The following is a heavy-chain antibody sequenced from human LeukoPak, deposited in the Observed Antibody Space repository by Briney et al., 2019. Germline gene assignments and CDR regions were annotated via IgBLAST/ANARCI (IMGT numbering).Heavy chain of an antibody. V-gene: IGHV3-20*04. Sequence: GGSLRLSCPPDGFTFDDNGMSWVRQAPGKGLEWVSGINWKGGSTGYADSVEGRFTMSKDNAKNSLYLQMNSLRVEDTALYYCARDQMVVATFTLDAFDIWGQGTMVTVSS. CDR1: GFTFDDNG. J-gene: IGHJ3*02. D-gene: IGHD5-24*01. CDR3: ARDQMVVATFTLDAFDI. CDR2: INWKGGST.